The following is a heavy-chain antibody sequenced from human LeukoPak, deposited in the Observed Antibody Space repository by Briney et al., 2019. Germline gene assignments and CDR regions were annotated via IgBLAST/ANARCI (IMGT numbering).Heavy chain of an antibody. CDR2: ISSSSNYI. V-gene: IGHV3-21*01. D-gene: IGHD3-22*01. J-gene: IGHJ3*02. CDR3: AARGVVISNDAFDI. CDR1: GFTFRTYS. Sequence: GGSLRLSCAASGFTFRTYSMNWVRQAPGKGLEWVSSISSSSNYIYYADSAKGRFTISRDNAKNSLYLQMNSLRAEDTAVYYCAARGVVISNDAFDIWGQGTMVTVSS.